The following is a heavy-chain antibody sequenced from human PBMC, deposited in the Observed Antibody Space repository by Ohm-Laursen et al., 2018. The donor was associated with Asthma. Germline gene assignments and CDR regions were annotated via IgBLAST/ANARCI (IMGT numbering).Heavy chain of an antibody. D-gene: IGHD1-1*01. CDR1: GFTFSNAW. CDR2: IKPGGIAN. V-gene: IGHV3-7*05. J-gene: IGHJ5*02. CDR3: ARDSGWNALDL. Sequence: GSLRLSCTASGFTFSNAWMAWVRQVPGKGLEWVANIKPGGIANAYLDSVRGRFTTSKDNGKNSLYLQMHSLRGEDTALYYCARDSGWNALDLWGQGTLVSVS.